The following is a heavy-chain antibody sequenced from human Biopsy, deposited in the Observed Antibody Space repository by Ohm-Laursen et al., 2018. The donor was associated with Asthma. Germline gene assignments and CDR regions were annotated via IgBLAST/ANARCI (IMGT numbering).Heavy chain of an antibody. V-gene: IGHV3-7*01. CDR1: GFTFSGYS. D-gene: IGHD3-3*02. J-gene: IGHJ1*01. Sequence: SLRLSCAAPGFTFSGYSMNWVRQAPGRGLEWVANIKHDGSENNHVDSLKGRFTISRDNAKNSLYLQMNSLRAEDTAVYYCARTFHFWSPYHAEHYQLWGQGTLVTVSS. CDR3: ARTFHFWSPYHAEHYQL. CDR2: IKHDGSEN.